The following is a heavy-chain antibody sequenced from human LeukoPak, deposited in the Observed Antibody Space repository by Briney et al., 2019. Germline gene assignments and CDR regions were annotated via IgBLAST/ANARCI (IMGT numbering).Heavy chain of an antibody. CDR1: GFTFSSYS. Sequence: GGSLRLSCAASGFTFSSYSMNWVRQAPGKGLEWVSSISSSSSYIYYADSVKGRFTISRDNAKNSLYLQMNSLRAEDTAVYYCARERASNCSSTSCSGYGMDVWGQGTTVTVSS. CDR3: ARERASNCSSTSCSGYGMDV. D-gene: IGHD2-2*01. V-gene: IGHV3-21*01. CDR2: ISSSSSYI. J-gene: IGHJ6*02.